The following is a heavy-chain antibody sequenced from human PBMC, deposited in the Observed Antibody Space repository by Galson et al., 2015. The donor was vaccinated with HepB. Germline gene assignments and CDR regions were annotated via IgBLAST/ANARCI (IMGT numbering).Heavy chain of an antibody. CDR3: ARAVGYCSGGSCNDAFDI. J-gene: IGHJ3*02. Sequence: SLRLSCAASGFTFSSYAMHWVRQAPGKGLEWVAVISYDGSNKYYADSVKGRFTISRDNSKNTLYLQMNSLRAEDTAVYYCARAVGYCSGGSCNDAFDIWGQGTMVTVSS. D-gene: IGHD2-15*01. CDR1: GFTFSSYA. V-gene: IGHV3-30-3*01. CDR2: ISYDGSNK.